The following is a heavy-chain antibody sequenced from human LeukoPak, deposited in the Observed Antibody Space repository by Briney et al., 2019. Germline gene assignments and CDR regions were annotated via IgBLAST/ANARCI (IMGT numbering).Heavy chain of an antibody. V-gene: IGHV4-34*01. CDR1: GGSFSGYY. CDR3: ARGDCSGGSCYSRWFDP. CDR2: INHSGST. J-gene: IGHJ5*02. D-gene: IGHD2-15*01. Sequence: SETLSLTCAVYGGSFSGYYWSWIRQPPGKGLEWIGEINHSGSTNYNPSLKSRVTISVDTSKNQFSPKLSSVTAADTAVYYCARGDCSGGSCYSRWFDPWGQGTLVTVSS.